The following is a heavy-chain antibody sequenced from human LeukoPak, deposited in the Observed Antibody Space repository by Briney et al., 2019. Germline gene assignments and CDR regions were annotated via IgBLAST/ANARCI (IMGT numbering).Heavy chain of an antibody. CDR2: ISVSSSTV. CDR3: ARDEWDSSTSCCPGGY. CDR1: GFTFTDYY. V-gene: IGHV3-11*04. J-gene: IGHJ4*02. D-gene: IGHD2-2*01. Sequence: PGGSLRLSCAASGFTFTDYYMSWIRRAPGKGLEWVSYISVSSSTVFYADSVKGRFTISRDNTKNSLYLQMSNLRAEDAAVYYCARDEWDSSTSCCPGGYWGQGTLVTVSS.